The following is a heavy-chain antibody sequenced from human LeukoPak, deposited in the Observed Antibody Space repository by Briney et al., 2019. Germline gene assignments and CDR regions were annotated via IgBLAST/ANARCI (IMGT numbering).Heavy chain of an antibody. CDR3: ARIAYDALDSYYYGMDV. V-gene: IGHV4-31*03. Sequence: SETLSLTCTVSGGSISSGSYYWIWIRQHPGKGLEWIGYITYSGNTYYYPALNSRVTVSLDTSKTQFSLKLSSVTAADTAVYYCARIAYDALDSYYYGMDVWGQGTTVTVSS. CDR1: GGSISSGSYY. J-gene: IGHJ6*02. CDR2: ITYSGNT. D-gene: IGHD3-3*01.